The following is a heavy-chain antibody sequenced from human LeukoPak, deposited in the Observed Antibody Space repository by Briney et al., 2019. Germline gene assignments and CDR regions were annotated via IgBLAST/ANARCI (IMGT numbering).Heavy chain of an antibody. CDR3: AKRGIVIRAVIIVGFHKEAYYFDY. Sequence: GGSLRLSCAVSGITLSNYGMSWVRQAPGKGLEWVAGISGSGGSTHYADSVKGRFTISRDNPKNTLYLQMNSLRAEDTAVYFCAKRGIVIRAVIIVGFHKEAYYFDYWGQGALVTVSS. D-gene: IGHD3-10*01. J-gene: IGHJ4*02. V-gene: IGHV3-23*01. CDR1: GITLSNYG. CDR2: ISGSGGST.